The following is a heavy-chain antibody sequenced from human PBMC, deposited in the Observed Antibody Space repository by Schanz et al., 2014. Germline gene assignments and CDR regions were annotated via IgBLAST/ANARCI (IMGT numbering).Heavy chain of an antibody. CDR2: INPNSGDT. CDR1: RYPFTAYY. J-gene: IGHJ6*02. Sequence: QVHLVQSGSEVKKPGASVKVSCKASRYPFTAYYMHWVRQAPGQGLEWMGRINPNSGDTNYAQKCQGRVPRTRDTSPSTADMELSRLRSDDTAIYYCARDGHSSKWSSYYYYGMDVWGQGTTVTVS. D-gene: IGHD6-13*01. V-gene: IGHV1-2*06. CDR3: ARDGHSSKWSSYYYYGMDV.